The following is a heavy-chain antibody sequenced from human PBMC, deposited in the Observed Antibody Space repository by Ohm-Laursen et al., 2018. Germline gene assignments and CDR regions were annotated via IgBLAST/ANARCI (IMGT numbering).Heavy chain of an antibody. CDR3: TRDTGYSSSWFDWHFDL. D-gene: IGHD6-13*01. V-gene: IGHV3-48*01. CDR2: IGRDSSPI. CDR1: GFTLSSYT. J-gene: IGHJ2*01. Sequence: SLRLSCTAPGFTLSSYTMNWVRQAPGRGLEWVSYIGRDSSPIYYGDSVKGRFTFSRDNAKNSVYLQMNSLRAEDTALYYCTRDTGYSSSWFDWHFDLWGRGTLVTVSS.